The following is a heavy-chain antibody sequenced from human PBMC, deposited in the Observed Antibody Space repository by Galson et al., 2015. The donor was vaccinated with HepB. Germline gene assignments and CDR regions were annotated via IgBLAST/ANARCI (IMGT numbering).Heavy chain of an antibody. CDR3: ARKDYYDSSGYYVPTG. CDR2: ITSSSSYI. Sequence: SLRLSCAASGFTFSSYSMNWVRQAPGKGLEWVASITSSSSYIYYADSVKGRFTISRDNAKNSLYLQMNSLRAEDTAVYYCARKDYYDSSGYYVPTGWGQGTLVTVSS. V-gene: IGHV3-21*01. J-gene: IGHJ4*02. D-gene: IGHD3-22*01. CDR1: GFTFSSYS.